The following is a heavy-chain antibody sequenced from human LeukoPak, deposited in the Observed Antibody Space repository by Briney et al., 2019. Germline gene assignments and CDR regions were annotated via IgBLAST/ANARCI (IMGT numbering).Heavy chain of an antibody. CDR1: GFTFSSYA. J-gene: IGHJ4*02. CDR2: SSGSGGST. V-gene: IGHV3-23*01. Sequence: GGSLRLSCAASGFTFSSYAMSWVRQAPGKGLEWVSASSGSGGSTYYADSVKGRFTISRYNSRNTLYLQMNSLRAEDTAVYYCAKVAGYSSSRSGTLDYWGQGTLVTVSS. D-gene: IGHD6-13*01. CDR3: AKVAGYSSSRSGTLDY.